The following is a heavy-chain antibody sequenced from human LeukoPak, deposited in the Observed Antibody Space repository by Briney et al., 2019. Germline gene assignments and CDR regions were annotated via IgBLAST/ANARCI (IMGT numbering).Heavy chain of an antibody. V-gene: IGHV3-66*01. J-gene: IGHJ3*02. CDR3: ARAPDGYEAFDI. CDR1: GLIVSRNY. Sequence: PGGSLRRSCAVSGLIVSRNYMTWVRQAPGKGLEWVSVIYSGGRTYCADSVKGRFTTSRDNSKNTLYLQMNSLRAEDTAVYYCARAPDGYEAFDIWGQGTMVTVSS. D-gene: IGHD3-22*01. CDR2: IYSGGRT.